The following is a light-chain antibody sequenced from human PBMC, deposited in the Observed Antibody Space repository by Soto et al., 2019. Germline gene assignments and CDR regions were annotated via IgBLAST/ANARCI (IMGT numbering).Light chain of an antibody. J-gene: IGKJ1*01. CDR3: QQFDGSPRT. V-gene: IGKV3-20*01. Sequence: IVLTQSPGTLSFSPGERATLSCRASQSVSNNYLAWYQQKPGQGPRLLIYGASTRATGIPDRFSGSGSGTDFTLTISRLEPEDFAVYYCQQFDGSPRTFGQGTKVDIK. CDR1: QSVSNNY. CDR2: GAS.